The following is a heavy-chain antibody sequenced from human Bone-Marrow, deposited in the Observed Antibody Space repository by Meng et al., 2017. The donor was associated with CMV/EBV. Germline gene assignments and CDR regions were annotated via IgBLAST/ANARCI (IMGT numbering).Heavy chain of an antibody. Sequence: KVSCKGSGYSFTSYWIGWVRQMPGKGLEWMGIIYPGDSDMRYSPSFQGQVTISVDKSINTAYLQWSSLEDSDTAIYYCTRHGDNGGRTDYWGQGTLVTVSS. CDR3: TRHGDNGGRTDY. V-gene: IGHV5-51*01. CDR1: GYSFTSYW. J-gene: IGHJ4*02. D-gene: IGHD4-23*01. CDR2: IYPGDSDM.